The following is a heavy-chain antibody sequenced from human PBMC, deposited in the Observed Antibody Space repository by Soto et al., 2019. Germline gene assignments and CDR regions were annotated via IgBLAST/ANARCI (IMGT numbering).Heavy chain of an antibody. CDR1: GYTFTSYD. Sequence: ASVQVSCKASGYTFTSYDINWVRQATGQGLEWMGWMNPNSGNTGYAQKLQGRVTVTMNTPKSTFDEELVSLKSEDTSVYYCAVPVVEMTPCHPGDYWGQGILVTGFS. CDR3: AVPVVEMTPCHPGDY. D-gene: IGHD2-15*01. J-gene: IGHJ4*02. V-gene: IGHV1-8*01. CDR2: MNPNSGNT.